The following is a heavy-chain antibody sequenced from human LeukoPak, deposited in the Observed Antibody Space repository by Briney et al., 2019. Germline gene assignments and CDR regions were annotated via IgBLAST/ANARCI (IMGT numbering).Heavy chain of an antibody. CDR2: LWNGGSDK. Sequence: GGSLRLSCAASGFTFSNFGMHWVRQAPGKGLEWVAVLWNGGSDKYYADSVKGRFTISRDNSNNTLYLQMNSLRVEDTAVYYCAKDRDVSGYPYYFDYWGQGTLVTVSS. CDR3: AKDRDVSGYPYYFDY. V-gene: IGHV3-33*06. D-gene: IGHD3-3*01. CDR1: GFTFSNFG. J-gene: IGHJ4*02.